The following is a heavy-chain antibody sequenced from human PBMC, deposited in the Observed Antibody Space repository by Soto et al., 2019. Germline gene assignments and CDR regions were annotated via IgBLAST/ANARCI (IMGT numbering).Heavy chain of an antibody. Sequence: VASVKVSCKASGYTFTSYAMHWVRQAPGQRLEWMGWINAGNGNTKYSQKFQGRVTITRDTSASTAYMELSSLRSEDTAVYYCARDVPHYDSSGYYETEYYFDYWGQGNLVTV. V-gene: IGHV1-3*01. CDR3: ARDVPHYDSSGYYETEYYFDY. J-gene: IGHJ4*02. D-gene: IGHD3-22*01. CDR1: GYTFTSYA. CDR2: INAGNGNT.